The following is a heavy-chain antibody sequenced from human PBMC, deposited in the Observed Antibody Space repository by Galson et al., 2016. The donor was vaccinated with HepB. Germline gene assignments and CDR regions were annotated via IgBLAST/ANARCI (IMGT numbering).Heavy chain of an antibody. Sequence: SLRLSCAASGFTFRTYSMSWVRQAPGKGLEWVSSTGTGTGYKYYADSVKGRFTISRDDSRNMLFLQLNSLRAEDTAIYYCAKESPYTNVRQYYLEEWGLGTLVTVSS. CDR3: AKESPYTNVRQYYLEE. CDR1: GFTFRTYS. CDR2: TGTGTGYK. J-gene: IGHJ4*01. V-gene: IGHV3-21*04. D-gene: IGHD4-11*01.